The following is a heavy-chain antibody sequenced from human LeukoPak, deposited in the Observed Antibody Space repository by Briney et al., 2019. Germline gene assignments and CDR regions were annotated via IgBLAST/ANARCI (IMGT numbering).Heavy chain of an antibody. CDR2: IYYSGST. J-gene: IGHJ4*02. CDR1: GGSISGYY. V-gene: IGHV4-31*03. CDR3: ARFLTITIFGVREVYYFDY. D-gene: IGHD3-3*01. Sequence: SETLSLTCTVSGGSISGYYWSWIRQHPGKGLEWIGYIYYSGSTYYNPSLKSRVTISVDTSKNQFSLKLSSVTAAGTAVYYCARFLTITIFGVREVYYFDYWGQGTLVTVSS.